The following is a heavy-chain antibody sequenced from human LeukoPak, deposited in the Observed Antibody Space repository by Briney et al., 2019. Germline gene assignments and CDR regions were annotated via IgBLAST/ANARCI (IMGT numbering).Heavy chain of an antibody. CDR1: GFTFSSYA. V-gene: IGHV3-48*03. CDR2: INSIGSTI. Sequence: GGSLRLSCAASGFTFSSYAMSWVRQAPGKGLEWISYINSIGSTIYYADSVRGRFTISRDNAKNSLYLQMNSLRAEDTAVYYCAREPNAFDIWGQGTMVTVSS. J-gene: IGHJ3*02. CDR3: AREPNAFDI.